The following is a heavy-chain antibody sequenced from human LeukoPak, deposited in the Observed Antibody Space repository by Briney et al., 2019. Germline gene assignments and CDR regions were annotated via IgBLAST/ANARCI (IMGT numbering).Heavy chain of an antibody. D-gene: IGHD3-10*01. CDR2: IKQDGSEK. CDR1: GFTFSSYW. CDR3: ARVSITMVRGVFDY. V-gene: IGHV3-7*01. J-gene: IGHJ4*02. Sequence: GGSLRLSCAASGFTFSSYWMSWVRQAPGKGLEWVANIKQDGSEKYYVDSVKGRFTISRDNAKNSLYLQMNSLSAEDTAVYYCARVSITMVRGVFDYWGQGTLVTVSS.